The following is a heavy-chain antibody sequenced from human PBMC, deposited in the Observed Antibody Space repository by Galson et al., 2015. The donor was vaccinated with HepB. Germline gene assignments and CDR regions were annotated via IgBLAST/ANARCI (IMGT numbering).Heavy chain of an antibody. Sequence: SLRLSCAASGFTFEDYGMDWVRQAPGKGLEWVAGIDWNGGRRGYAESVKGRFTISRDNVKNSLFLQMNNLRGDDTAFYYCARWFCGGGSCYGMDVWGHGTTVTVSS. J-gene: IGHJ6*02. CDR1: GFTFEDYG. V-gene: IGHV3-20*04. CDR2: IDWNGGRR. CDR3: ARWFCGGGSCYGMDV. D-gene: IGHD2-21*01.